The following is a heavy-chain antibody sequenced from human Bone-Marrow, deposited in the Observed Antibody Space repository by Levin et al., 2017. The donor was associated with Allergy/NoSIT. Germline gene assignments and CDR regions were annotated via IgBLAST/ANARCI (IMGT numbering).Heavy chain of an antibody. V-gene: IGHV1-18*04. CDR2: ISAYNGDT. Sequence: ASVKVSCKASGYTFNFYGISWVRQAPGQGLEWMGWISAYNGDTNYAQKLQGRVTMTTDTSTNTAYMELSSLRSDDTAGYYCARDEGFCGGNSCSSSPDYWGQGTLVTVSS. J-gene: IGHJ4*02. CDR1: GYTFNFYG. CDR3: ARDEGFCGGNSCSSSPDY. D-gene: IGHD2-15*01.